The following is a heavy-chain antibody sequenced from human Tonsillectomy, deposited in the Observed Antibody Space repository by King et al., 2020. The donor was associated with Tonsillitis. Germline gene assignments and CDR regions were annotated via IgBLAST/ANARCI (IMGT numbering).Heavy chain of an antibody. CDR3: ARDLSGSVDY. Sequence: VQLVESGGGLIQPGGSLRLSCAASGFTVSSNYMSWVRQAPGKGLEWVSVIYSGGSTYYADAAKGRFNIPRDNSKNTLYLKMKRLRAEDTAVYYCARDLSGSVDYWGQGTLVTVSS. D-gene: IGHD1-26*01. CDR2: IYSGGST. CDR1: GFTVSSNY. V-gene: IGHV3-53*01. J-gene: IGHJ4*02.